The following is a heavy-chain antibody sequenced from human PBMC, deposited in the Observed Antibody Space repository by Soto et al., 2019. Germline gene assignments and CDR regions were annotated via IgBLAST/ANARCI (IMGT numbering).Heavy chain of an antibody. D-gene: IGHD6-13*01. J-gene: IGHJ3*02. Sequence: QITLKESGPTLVKPTQTLTLSCTFSGFSLSTCGVGVGWIRQPPGKALEWLALIYWDDDKRYSPSLKSRLTLTNDTSKNQVVLTMTNMDPVDTATYYCAQRSAAAGLDAFDICGQGTMVTVSS. V-gene: IGHV2-5*02. CDR3: AQRSAAAGLDAFDI. CDR1: GFSLSTCGVG. CDR2: IYWDDDK.